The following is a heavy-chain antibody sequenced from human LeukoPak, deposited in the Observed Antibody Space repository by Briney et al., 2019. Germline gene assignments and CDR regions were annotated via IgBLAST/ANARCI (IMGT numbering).Heavy chain of an antibody. CDR1: TFTFGSYI. D-gene: IGHD3-10*01. J-gene: IGHJ4*02. CDR2: ISGSGAST. Sequence: GGSLRLSCAASTFTFGSYIMSWVRQAPGRGLEWVSTISGSGASTYYADSLRARFTISRDNSKNTLYLQMNSLRAEDTAVYYCATDRDSGIPRFDFWGQGTLVSISS. V-gene: IGHV3-23*01. CDR3: ATDRDSGIPRFDF.